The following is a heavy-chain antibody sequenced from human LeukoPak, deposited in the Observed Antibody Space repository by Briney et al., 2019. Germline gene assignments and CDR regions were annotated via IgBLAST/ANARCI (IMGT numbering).Heavy chain of an antibody. V-gene: IGHV3-11*01. Sequence: GGSLRLSCAASGFTFSDYYMSWIRQATGKGLEWVSYISSSGSTIYYADSVKGRFTISRDNAKNSLYLQMNSLRAEDTAVYYCARAEDDILTTIIAYDYWGQGTLLTVSS. CDR1: GFTFSDYY. CDR3: ARAEDDILTTIIAYDY. J-gene: IGHJ4*02. CDR2: ISSSGSTI. D-gene: IGHD3-9*01.